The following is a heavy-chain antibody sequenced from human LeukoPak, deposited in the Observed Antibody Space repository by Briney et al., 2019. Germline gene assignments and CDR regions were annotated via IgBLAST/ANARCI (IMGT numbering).Heavy chain of an antibody. D-gene: IGHD2-15*01. V-gene: IGHV3-15*05. J-gene: IGHJ4*02. Sequence: GGSLRLSCVASGFTFSNAWMSWVRQAPGKGLEWVGRIKSETDGGTTAYAAPVKSRFTISRDDSENTLYLQMNSLKTENTALYYCTTNRPHCSGGSCSDYWGQGTLVTVSS. CDR2: IKSETDGGTT. CDR3: TTNRPHCSGGSCSDY. CDR1: GFTFSNAW.